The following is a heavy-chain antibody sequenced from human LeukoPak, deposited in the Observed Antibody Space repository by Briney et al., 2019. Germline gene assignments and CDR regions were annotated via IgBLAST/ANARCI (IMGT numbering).Heavy chain of an antibody. J-gene: IGHJ3*02. CDR2: ISTDGSST. D-gene: IGHD6-6*01. Sequence: GGSLRLSCAASGFTFSSYWMHWVRHAPGKGLVWVSRISTDGSSTNSADSVKGRYTISRDNAKNTLYLQMNSLRAEDTAVYYCVREYSSSSGRAFDIWGQGTMVTVSP. V-gene: IGHV3-74*01. CDR1: GFTFSSYW. CDR3: VREYSSSSGRAFDI.